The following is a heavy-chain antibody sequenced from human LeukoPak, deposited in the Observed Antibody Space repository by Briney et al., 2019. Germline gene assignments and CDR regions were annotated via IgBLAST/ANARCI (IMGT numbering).Heavy chain of an antibody. CDR3: AKDRSGTYGVRGYFDY. CDR2: ISYDGSNE. Sequence: GGSLRLSCAASGFTFSSYWMIWVRQAPGKGLEWVTIISYDGSNEYYADSVKGRFTISRDNSKNTLYLQMNSLRADDTAVYYCAKDRSGTYGVRGYFDYWGQGTLVTVSS. CDR1: GFTFSSYW. J-gene: IGHJ4*02. V-gene: IGHV3-30*18. D-gene: IGHD1-26*01.